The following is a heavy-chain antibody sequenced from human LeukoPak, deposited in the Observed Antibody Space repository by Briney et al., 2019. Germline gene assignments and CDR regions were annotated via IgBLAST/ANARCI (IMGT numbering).Heavy chain of an antibody. CDR3: ARGPLVSYPDNNWFDP. D-gene: IGHD2-8*01. CDR1: GYTFTSYG. J-gene: IGHJ5*02. V-gene: IGHV1-18*01. CDR2: ISAYNGNT. Sequence: ASVKVSCKASGYTFTSYGISWVRQAPRQGLEWMGWISAYNGNTNYAQKLQGRVTMTTDTSTSTAYMELRSLRSDDTAVYYCARGPLVSYPDNNWFDPWGQGTLVTVSS.